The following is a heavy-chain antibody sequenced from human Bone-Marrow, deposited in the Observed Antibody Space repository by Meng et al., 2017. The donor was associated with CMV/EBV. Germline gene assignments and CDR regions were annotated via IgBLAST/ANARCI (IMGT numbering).Heavy chain of an antibody. V-gene: IGHV1-2*02. J-gene: IGHJ3*02. Sequence: ASVKVSCKASGYSFTGNYIHWVRQAPGQGLEWMGWIIPNSGDTFYARWFEGRVTMTRDTSISTAYMELSSLRSEDTAVYYCASPEGGFAFDIWGQGTMVTVSS. CDR1: GYSFTGNY. CDR3: ASPEGGFAFDI. D-gene: IGHD3-16*01. CDR2: IIPNSGDT.